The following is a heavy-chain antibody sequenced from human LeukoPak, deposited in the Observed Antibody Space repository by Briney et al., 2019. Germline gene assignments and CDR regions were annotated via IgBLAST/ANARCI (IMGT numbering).Heavy chain of an antibody. D-gene: IGHD3-16*01. V-gene: IGHV3-30-3*01. Sequence: GGSLRLSCAASGFTFSSYAMHWVRQAPGKGLEWVAVISYDGSNKYYADSVKGRFTISRDNSKNTLYLQMNSLRAEDTAVYYCARDGPYDYAWGSRVAYGMDVWGQGTTVTVSS. CDR1: GFTFSSYA. CDR2: ISYDGSNK. CDR3: ARDGPYDYAWGSRVAYGMDV. J-gene: IGHJ6*02.